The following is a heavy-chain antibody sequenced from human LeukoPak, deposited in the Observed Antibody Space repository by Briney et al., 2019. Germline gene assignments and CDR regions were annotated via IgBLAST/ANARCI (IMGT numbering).Heavy chain of an antibody. CDR2: IHTSGST. CDR3: AAGYSSSWYPDY. D-gene: IGHD6-13*01. J-gene: IGHJ4*02. Sequence: PSETLSLTCTVSGGSIRSGNYYWNWIRQPAGKGLEWIGRIHTSGSTDYNPSLKSRVTISLDTSENQFSLELKSVTAADTAVYYCAAGYSSSWYPDYWGQGTLVTVSS. V-gene: IGHV4-61*02. CDR1: GGSIRSGNYY.